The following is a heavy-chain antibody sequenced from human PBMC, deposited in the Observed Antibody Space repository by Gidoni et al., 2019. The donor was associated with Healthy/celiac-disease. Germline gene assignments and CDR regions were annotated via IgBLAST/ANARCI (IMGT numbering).Heavy chain of an antibody. V-gene: IGHV3-30*18. CDR2: IPYDGSNK. D-gene: IGHD3-22*01. CDR1: GFTFSRYG. Sequence: QVHLVESGGGVVQPGRSLRLSCAASGFTFSRYGMHWVRQVPGKGLEWVAVIPYDGSNKYYADSVKGRFTISRDKSKNTLYLQMNSLRAEDTAVYYCAKEEVVVVIAYAFDIWGQGTMVTVSS. CDR3: AKEEVVVVIAYAFDI. J-gene: IGHJ3*02.